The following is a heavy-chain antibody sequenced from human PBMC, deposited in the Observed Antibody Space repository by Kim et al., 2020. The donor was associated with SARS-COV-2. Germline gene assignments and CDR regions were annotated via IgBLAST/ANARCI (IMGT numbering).Heavy chain of an antibody. D-gene: IGHD6-13*01. CDR3: ARGYSSSWYWAFDI. J-gene: IGHJ3*02. V-gene: IGHV3-13*01. Sequence: YPGSGKGRFTISREKAKNSLYLQMNSLRAGDTAVYYCARGYSSSWYWAFDIWGQGTMVTVSS.